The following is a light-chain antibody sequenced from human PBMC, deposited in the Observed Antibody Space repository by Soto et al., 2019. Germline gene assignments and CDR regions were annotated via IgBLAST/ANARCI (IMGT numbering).Light chain of an antibody. J-gene: IGKJ4*01. Sequence: AIQLTQSPSSLSASVGDRVTITCRASQGIGSALAWYQQKPGKAPKLLIYDASSLVSGVPSRFSGSGSGTDFTLTISSLQPEDFATYYCQQFNVFGGGTKVDIK. CDR1: QGIGSA. V-gene: IGKV1-13*02. CDR2: DAS. CDR3: QQFNV.